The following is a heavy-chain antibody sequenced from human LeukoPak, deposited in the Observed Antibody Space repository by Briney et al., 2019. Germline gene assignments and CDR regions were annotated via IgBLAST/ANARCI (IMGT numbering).Heavy chain of an antibody. V-gene: IGHV4-59*12. CDR2: IYYSGST. Sequence: SETLSLTCTVSGGSLSRYYWSWIRQPPGRGLEWIGYIYYSGSTNYNPSLKSRVTISVDTSKNQFSLKLSSVTAADTAVYYCARGWGALTAPIAYWGQGTLVTVSS. J-gene: IGHJ4*02. CDR1: GGSLSRYY. D-gene: IGHD3-16*01. CDR3: ARGWGALTAPIAY.